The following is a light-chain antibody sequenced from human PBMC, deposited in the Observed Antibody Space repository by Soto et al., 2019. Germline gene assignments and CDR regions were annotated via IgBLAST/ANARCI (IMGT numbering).Light chain of an antibody. CDR1: QFINNY. V-gene: IGKV1-17*03. CDR3: LQHHSYPRT. J-gene: IGKJ1*01. CDR2: AAS. Sequence: DIQMTQSPPAMSASVGDRVTITCRASQFINNYVAWFQQKPGEVPKRLIYAASSLQSGVPSRFSGSGSGTEFTLTISSLQPGDFATYYCLQHHSYPRTFGQGTKVEIK.